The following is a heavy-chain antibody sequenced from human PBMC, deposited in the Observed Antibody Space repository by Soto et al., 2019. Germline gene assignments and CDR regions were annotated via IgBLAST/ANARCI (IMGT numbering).Heavy chain of an antibody. CDR2: ISSSSSTI. CDR1: GFTFSRYS. Sequence: LSLTCAASGFTFSRYSMNWVRQAPGKGLEWVSYISSSSSTIYYADSVKGRFTISRDNAKNSLYLQMNSLRAEDTAVYYCARGDYGDRSNYFDYWGQGTLVTVSS. CDR3: ARGDYGDRSNYFDY. V-gene: IGHV3-48*01. J-gene: IGHJ4*02. D-gene: IGHD4-17*01.